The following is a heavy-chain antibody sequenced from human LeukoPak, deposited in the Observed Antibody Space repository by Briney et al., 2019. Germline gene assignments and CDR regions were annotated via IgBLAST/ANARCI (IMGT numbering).Heavy chain of an antibody. J-gene: IGHJ3*02. CDR2: ITSSGKSV. CDR1: GFTFSDYY. Sequence: PGGSLRLSCAASGFTFSDYYMGWIRQAPGKGLEWVSYITSSGKSVYYAASVKGRFTISRDNAKNSLYLQMNSLRAEDTAVYYCARVAENILYAFDIWGQGTMVTVSS. D-gene: IGHD2/OR15-2a*01. V-gene: IGHV3-11*04. CDR3: ARVAENILYAFDI.